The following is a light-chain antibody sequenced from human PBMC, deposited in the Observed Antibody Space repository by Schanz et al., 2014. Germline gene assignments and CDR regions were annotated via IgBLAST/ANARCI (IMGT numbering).Light chain of an antibody. Sequence: EIVMTQSPATLSVSPGERATLSCRASQSVSSNLAWYQQKPGQAPRLLIYDASTRATGIPARFSGSGSGTEFTLTISSLQSEDFAIYYCQQYHTSRTFGQGTKVEIK. CDR1: QSVSSN. CDR2: DAS. V-gene: IGKV3-15*01. CDR3: QQYHTSRT. J-gene: IGKJ1*01.